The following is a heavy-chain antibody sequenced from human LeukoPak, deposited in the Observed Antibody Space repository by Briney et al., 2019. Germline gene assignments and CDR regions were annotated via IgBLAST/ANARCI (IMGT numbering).Heavy chain of an antibody. CDR1: GFTFSDYY. CDR3: ARDSIAAAGPYYFDY. V-gene: IGHV3-11*04. J-gene: IGHJ4*02. CDR2: ISSSGSTI. D-gene: IGHD6-13*01. Sequence: PGGSLRLSCAASGFTFSDYYMSWIRQAPGKGLEWVSYISSSGSTIYYADSVKGRFTISRDNAKNSLYLQMNSLRAEDTAVYYCARDSIAAAGPYYFDYWGQGTLVTVSS.